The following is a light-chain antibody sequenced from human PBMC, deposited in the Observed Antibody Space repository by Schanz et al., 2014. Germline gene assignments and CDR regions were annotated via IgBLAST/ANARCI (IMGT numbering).Light chain of an antibody. CDR2: DVS. J-gene: IGLJ2*01. Sequence: QSALTQPPSASGSPGQSVTISCTGTSSDVGGYNYVAWYQQHPGKAPKVMIYDVSERPSGVPDRFSGSKSGNTASLTISGLQADDEADYYCSSYAGSNNWRVFGGGTKLTVL. CDR1: SSDVGGYNY. CDR3: SSYAGSNNWRV. V-gene: IGLV2-8*01.